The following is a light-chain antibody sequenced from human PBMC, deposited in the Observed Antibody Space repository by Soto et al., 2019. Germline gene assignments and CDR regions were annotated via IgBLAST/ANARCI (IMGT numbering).Light chain of an antibody. Sequence: EIVLTQSPGTLSLSPGARATLSCRASQSVSSRYLAWYQQKPGQAPRLLMYGASSKATGIPDRFSGSGSGTDFTLTISRLEPEDFAVYYCPQYGSSPPYTFGQGTKLEIK. V-gene: IGKV3-20*01. J-gene: IGKJ2*01. CDR1: QSVSSRY. CDR3: PQYGSSPPYT. CDR2: GAS.